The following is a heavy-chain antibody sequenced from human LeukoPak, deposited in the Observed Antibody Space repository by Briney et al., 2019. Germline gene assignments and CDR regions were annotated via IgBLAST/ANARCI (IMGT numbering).Heavy chain of an antibody. Sequence: PGGSLRLSCAASGFIFNNYAIAWVRQCPGKGLEWVSGISASGSRTYYADSVKGRFTISRDNSKNTLFLQMNSLRAEDTAVYYCAKAQGSCGGGTCQYAVDVWGQGTTVTVSS. CDR2: ISASGSRT. V-gene: IGHV3-23*01. D-gene: IGHD2-15*01. J-gene: IGHJ6*02. CDR1: GFIFNNYA. CDR3: AKAQGSCGGGTCQYAVDV.